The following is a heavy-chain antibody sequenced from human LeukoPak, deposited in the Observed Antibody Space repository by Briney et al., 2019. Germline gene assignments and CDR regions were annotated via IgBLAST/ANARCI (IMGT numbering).Heavy chain of an antibody. V-gene: IGHV4-59*01. Sequence: SETLSPTCTVSGGSISSYYWSWIRQPPGKGLEWIGYIYYSGSTNYNPSLKSRVTISVDTSKNQFSLKLSSVTAADTAVYYCASVYSSGWYDVFDYWGQGTLVTVSS. CDR3: ASVYSSGWYDVFDY. J-gene: IGHJ4*02. D-gene: IGHD6-19*01. CDR1: GGSISSYY. CDR2: IYYSGST.